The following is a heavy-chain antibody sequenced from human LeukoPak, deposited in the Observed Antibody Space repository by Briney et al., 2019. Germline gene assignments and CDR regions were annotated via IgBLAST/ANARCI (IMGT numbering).Heavy chain of an antibody. CDR2: INWNGGST. CDR1: GFTFDDYG. D-gene: IGHD2-15*01. Sequence: GGSLRLSCAASGFTFDDYGMSWVRQAPGKGLEWVSGINWNGGSTGYADSVKGRFTISRDNSKNTLYLQMNSLRAEDTAVYYCAKDRRGLSDYWGQGTLVTVSS. CDR3: AKDRRGLSDY. J-gene: IGHJ4*02. V-gene: IGHV3-20*04.